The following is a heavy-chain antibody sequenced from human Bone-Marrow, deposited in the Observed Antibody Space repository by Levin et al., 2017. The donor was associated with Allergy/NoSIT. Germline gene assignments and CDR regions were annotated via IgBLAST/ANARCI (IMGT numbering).Heavy chain of an antibody. CDR3: ARGPTLYSSGGGLDY. J-gene: IGHJ4*02. V-gene: IGHV4-31*03. CDR1: GGSISSGGYY. D-gene: IGHD6-19*01. Sequence: SETLSLTCTVSGGSISSGGYYWSWIRQHPGKGLEWIGYIYYSGSTYYNPSLKSRVTISVDTSKNQFSLKLSSVTAADTAVYYCARGPTLYSSGGGLDYWGQGTLVTVSS. CDR2: IYYSGST.